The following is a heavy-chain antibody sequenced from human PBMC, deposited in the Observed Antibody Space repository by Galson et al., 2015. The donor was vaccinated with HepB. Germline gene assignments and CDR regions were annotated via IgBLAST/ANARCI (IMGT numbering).Heavy chain of an antibody. D-gene: IGHD4-17*01. Sequence: SLRLSCAASGFTFSSHDMHWVRQSTGQGLEWVSAIGAPGDTYYPASVQGRFTISRENAKNSLYLQMNSLTAGDTAVYYCARGAYGDANWSFDLWGRGTLVTVS. CDR1: GFTFSSHD. CDR2: IGAPGDT. J-gene: IGHJ2*01. CDR3: ARGAYGDANWSFDL. V-gene: IGHV3-13*04.